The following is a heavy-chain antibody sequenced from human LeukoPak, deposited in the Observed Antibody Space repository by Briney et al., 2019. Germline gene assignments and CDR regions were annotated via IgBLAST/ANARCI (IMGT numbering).Heavy chain of an antibody. V-gene: IGHV3-23*01. D-gene: IGHD3-10*01. CDR1: GFTFSSYA. J-gene: IGHJ6*02. Sequence: GGSLRLSCAASGFTFSSYAMSWVRQAPGKGLAWVSTISGGSGSTYCADSVKGRFTISRDNSKNTLYLQMNSLRVEDTAVYYCARDGQNGSPYATDVWGQGTTVTVSS. CDR3: ARDGQNGSPYATDV. CDR2: ISGGSGST.